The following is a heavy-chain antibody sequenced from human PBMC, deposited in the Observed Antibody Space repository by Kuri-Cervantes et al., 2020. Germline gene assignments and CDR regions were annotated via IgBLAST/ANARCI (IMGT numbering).Heavy chain of an antibody. CDR2: IYRSGSP. D-gene: IGHD3-22*01. Sequence: SETLSLTCTVSGGSISSYYWGWIRRPPGKGLEWIGSIYRSGSPSYNPSLKSRVTISVDTSKNEFSLKLSSVTAADTAVYYCARVRSGYYDRQGFDYWGQGTLVTVSS. CDR3: ARVRSGYYDRQGFDY. CDR1: GGSISSYY. V-gene: IGHV4-38-2*02. J-gene: IGHJ4*02.